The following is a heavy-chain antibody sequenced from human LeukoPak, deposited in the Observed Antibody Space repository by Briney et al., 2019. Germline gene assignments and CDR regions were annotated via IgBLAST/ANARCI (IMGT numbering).Heavy chain of an antibody. D-gene: IGHD1-1*01. CDR3: ARDSFEFSPPGTWRIADLPDY. CDR1: GFTFCSLA. Sequence: GGSLTPSCAAYGFTFCSLAMDWLRQAPGQGLDWLTVIYFDDSDKLYAESVRGRFTISRDDSKNTLYLQMTSLRAEDTSVYYCARDSFEFSPPGTWRIADLPDYWGQGTLVTVSS. J-gene: IGHJ4*02. V-gene: IGHV3-30*01. CDR2: IYFDDSDK.